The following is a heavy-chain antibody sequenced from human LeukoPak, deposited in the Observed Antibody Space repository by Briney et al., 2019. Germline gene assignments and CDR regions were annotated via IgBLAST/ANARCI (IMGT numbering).Heavy chain of an antibody. J-gene: IGHJ4*02. CDR1: GYSISSASY. Sequence: SETLSLTCAVSGYSISSASYWGWIRQPPGKGLEWIGSVYYSGSTFYNPSLKSRVTTSVDTSKSQFSLKLNSMTAADTAVYYCARGYCSGGSCYWGDYWGQGALVTVSS. D-gene: IGHD2-15*01. CDR2: VYYSGST. V-gene: IGHV4-38-2*01. CDR3: ARGYCSGGSCYWGDY.